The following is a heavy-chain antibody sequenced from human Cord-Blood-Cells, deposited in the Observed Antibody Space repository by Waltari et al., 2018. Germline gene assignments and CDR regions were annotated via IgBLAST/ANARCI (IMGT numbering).Heavy chain of an antibody. CDR2: MNPNSGNA. CDR3: AGGQDAFDI. V-gene: IGHV1-8*03. J-gene: IGHJ3*02. CDR1: GYTFTSYD. Sequence: QVQLVQSGAEVKKPGASVKVSCKASGYTFTSYDINWGRQATGQGLEWMGWMNPNSGNAGYAQKCQGRVTITRNTSISTAYMELSNLRSEDTAVYYCAGGQDAFDIWGQGTMVTVSS.